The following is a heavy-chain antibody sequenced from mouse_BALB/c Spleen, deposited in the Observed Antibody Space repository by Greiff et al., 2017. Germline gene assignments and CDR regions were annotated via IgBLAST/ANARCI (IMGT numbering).Heavy chain of an antibody. CDR2: INPSTGYT. D-gene: IGHD2-3*01. J-gene: IGHJ4*01. Sequence: VQVQQSGAELAKPGASVKMSCKASGYTFTSYWMHWVKQRPGQGLEWIGYINPSTGYTEYNQKFKDKATLTADKSSSTAYMQLSSLTSEDSAVYYCARPIYDGYYRNYYAMDYWGQGTSVTVSS. V-gene: IGHV1-7*01. CDR3: ARPIYDGYYRNYYAMDY. CDR1: GYTFTSYW.